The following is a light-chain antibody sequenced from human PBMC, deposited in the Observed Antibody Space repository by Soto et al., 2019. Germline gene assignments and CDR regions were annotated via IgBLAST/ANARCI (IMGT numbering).Light chain of an antibody. J-gene: IGKJ5*01. CDR2: GAS. CDR1: QSVSSD. Sequence: EIVMTQSPATLSVSPGERATLSCRASQSVSSDLAWYHQTPGQAPRLLIYGASTRATGIPARFSGSGSGTEFTLTINSLQSEDFAVYYCQQYTNWPPITFGQGTRREIK. V-gene: IGKV3-15*01. CDR3: QQYTNWPPIT.